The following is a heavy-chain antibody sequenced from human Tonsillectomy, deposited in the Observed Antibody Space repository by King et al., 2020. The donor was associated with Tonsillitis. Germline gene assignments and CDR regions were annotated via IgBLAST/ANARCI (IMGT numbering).Heavy chain of an antibody. D-gene: IGHD3-22*01. J-gene: IGHJ4*02. V-gene: IGHV3-33*01. CDR1: GFTFRSYG. CDR3: TRDLGNYYDSSGYPEYFDY. CDR2: IWYDGSNK. Sequence: QLVQSGGGVVQPGRSLRLSCTASGFTFRSYGMHWVRQAPGKGLEWVAVIWYDGSNKYYVESVKGRFTIARDNSKNTLYLQMNSLRAEDTAVYFCTRDLGNYYDSSGYPEYFDYWGQGTLVTVSS.